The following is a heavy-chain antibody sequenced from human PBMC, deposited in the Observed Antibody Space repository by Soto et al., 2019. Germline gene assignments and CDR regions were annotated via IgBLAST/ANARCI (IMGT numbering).Heavy chain of an antibody. D-gene: IGHD1-7*01. J-gene: IGHJ4*02. CDR1: GFNIRSGNYY. CDR2: MSYSGST. CDR3: ATMGTPATGLYYFDN. V-gene: IGHV4-30-4*01. Sequence: PSETLSHTCTFSGFNIRSGNYYWSRIRKPPGKGLEWIGFMSYSGSTSYNASLKSRVTISVDTSESQFSLNFSFVTAADTAVYYCATMGTPATGLYYFDNWGQGTLVA.